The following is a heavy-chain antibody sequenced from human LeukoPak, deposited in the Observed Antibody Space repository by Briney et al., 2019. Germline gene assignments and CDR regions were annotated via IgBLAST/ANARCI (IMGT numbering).Heavy chain of an antibody. Sequence: GASVKVSCKASGYTFTSYGISWVRQAPGQGLEWMGWISAYSGNTNYAQKLQGRVTMTTDTSTSTAYMELRSLRSDDTAVYYCARGGTHYYDSSGYELLGYYGMDVWGQGTTVTVSS. CDR3: ARGGTHYYDSSGYELLGYYGMDV. J-gene: IGHJ6*02. D-gene: IGHD3-22*01. CDR2: ISAYSGNT. CDR1: GYTFTSYG. V-gene: IGHV1-18*01.